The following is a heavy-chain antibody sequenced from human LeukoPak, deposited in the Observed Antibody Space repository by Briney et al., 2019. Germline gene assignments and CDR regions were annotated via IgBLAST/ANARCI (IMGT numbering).Heavy chain of an antibody. CDR1: GFTVSSNY. Sequence: GSLRLSCAASGFTVSSNYMSWVRQAPGKGLEWVSVIYSGGSTYYADSVKGRFTISRDNSKNTLYLQMNSLRAEDTAVYYCARVAAAADFDYWGQGTLVTVSS. J-gene: IGHJ4*02. V-gene: IGHV3-53*01. D-gene: IGHD6-13*01. CDR3: ARVAAAADFDY. CDR2: IYSGGST.